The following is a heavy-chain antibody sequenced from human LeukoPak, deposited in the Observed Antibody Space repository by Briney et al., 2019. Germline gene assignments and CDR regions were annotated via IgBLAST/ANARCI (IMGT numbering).Heavy chain of an antibody. D-gene: IGHD3-10*01. CDR2: IYHSGST. J-gene: IGHJ6*03. CDR1: GYSISSGYY. Sequence: SETLSLTCTVSGYSISSGYYWGWIRQPPGKGLEWIGSIYHSGSTYYNPSLKSRVTISVDTSKNQFSLKLSSVTAADTAVYYCARDSPYYYGSGSATYYMDVWGKGTTVTISS. V-gene: IGHV4-38-2*02. CDR3: ARDSPYYYGSGSATYYMDV.